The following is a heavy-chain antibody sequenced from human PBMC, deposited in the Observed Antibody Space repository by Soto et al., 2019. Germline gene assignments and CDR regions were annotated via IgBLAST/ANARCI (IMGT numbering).Heavy chain of an antibody. CDR3: TTQADPGVIEVPLNDY. J-gene: IGHJ4*02. CDR1: GFTFSNAW. CDR2: IKSKTDGGTT. D-gene: IGHD3-10*01. Sequence: EVQLVESGGGLVKPGVSLRLSCAASGFTFSNAWMNWVRQAPGKGLEWVGRIKSKTDGGTTDYAAPVKGRFTISRDDSKNTLYLQMNSLKTEDTAVYYCTTQADPGVIEVPLNDYWGQGTLVTVSS. V-gene: IGHV3-15*07.